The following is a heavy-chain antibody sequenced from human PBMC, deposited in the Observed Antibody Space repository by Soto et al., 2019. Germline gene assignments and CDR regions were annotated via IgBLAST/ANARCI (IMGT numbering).Heavy chain of an antibody. V-gene: IGHV3-30*18. J-gene: IGHJ4*02. Sequence: QVQLVESGGGVVQPGRSLRLSCAASGFTFSSYGMHWVRQAAGKGLEWVAVISYDGSNKYYADSVKGRFTISRDNSKNTLYLLMNSLRAEDTAVYHCAKEQVQATHPWTLVVVAAPYYWGQGILVTVSS. CDR3: AKEQVQATHPWTLVVVAAPYY. D-gene: IGHD2-15*01. CDR1: GFTFSSYG. CDR2: ISYDGSNK.